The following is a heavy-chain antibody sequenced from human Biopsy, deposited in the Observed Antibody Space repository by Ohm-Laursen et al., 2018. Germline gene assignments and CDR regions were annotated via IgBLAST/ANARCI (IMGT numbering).Heavy chain of an antibody. CDR2: IVPILGTV. Sequence: SVKASCKASGGPFNNHAFSWVRQAPGQGLEWLGRIVPILGTVNYAQSFQGRVTIVADKSTSTAYMELSSLRSDDTAIYYCATVRGLVWFGELIAWGQGTLVTVSS. CDR3: ATVRGLVWFGELIA. J-gene: IGHJ5*02. D-gene: IGHD3-10*01. V-gene: IGHV1-69*04. CDR1: GGPFNNHA.